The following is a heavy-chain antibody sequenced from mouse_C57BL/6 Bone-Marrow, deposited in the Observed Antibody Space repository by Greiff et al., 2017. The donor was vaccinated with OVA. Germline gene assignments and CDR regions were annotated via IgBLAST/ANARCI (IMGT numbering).Heavy chain of an antibody. CDR2: ISDGGSYT. V-gene: IGHV5-4*01. CDR3: ARGLYYYAMDY. Sequence: EVQRVESGGGLVKPGGSLKLSCAASGFTFSSYAMSWVRQTPEKRLEWVATISDGGSYTYYPDNVKGRFTISRDNAKNNLYLQMSHLKSEDTAMYYCARGLYYYAMDYWGQGTSVTVSS. CDR1: GFTFSSYA. J-gene: IGHJ4*01.